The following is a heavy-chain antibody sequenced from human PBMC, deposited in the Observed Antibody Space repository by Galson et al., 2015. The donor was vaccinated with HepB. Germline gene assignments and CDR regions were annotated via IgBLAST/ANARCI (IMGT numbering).Heavy chain of an antibody. Sequence: SVTVSCKASGYTFTGYYMHWVRQAPGQGLEWMGRINPNSGGTNYAQKFQGRVTMTRDTSISTAYMELSRLRSDDTAVYYCARGSYSGYDFDYWGQGTLVTVSS. J-gene: IGHJ4*02. CDR3: ARGSYSGYDFDY. CDR1: GYTFTGYY. V-gene: IGHV1-2*06. D-gene: IGHD5-12*01. CDR2: INPNSGGT.